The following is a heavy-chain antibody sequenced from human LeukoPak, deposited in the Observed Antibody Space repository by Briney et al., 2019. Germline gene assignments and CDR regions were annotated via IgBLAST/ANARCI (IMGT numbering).Heavy chain of an antibody. CDR2: IYHSGST. J-gene: IGHJ4*02. Sequence: SETLSLTCTVSGYSISSGYYWGWIRQPPGKGLEWIGSIYHSGSTYYNPSLKSRVTISVDTSKNQFSLKLSSVTAADTAVYYCARTPLNYGIDYWGPGTLVTVSS. CDR1: GYSISSGYY. V-gene: IGHV4-38-2*02. D-gene: IGHD4-17*01. CDR3: ARTPLNYGIDY.